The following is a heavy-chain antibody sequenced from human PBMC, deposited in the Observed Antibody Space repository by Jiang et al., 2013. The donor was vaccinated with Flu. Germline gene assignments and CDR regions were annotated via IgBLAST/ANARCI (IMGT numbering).Heavy chain of an antibody. V-gene: IGHV1-18*04. CDR2: ISAYNGNT. CDR3: VRDAPYYFGSGSYDNSGPYYHGMDV. D-gene: IGHD3-10*01. Sequence: GAEVKKPGASLKVSCKTSGYTFTNYGISWVRQAPGQGLEWMGWISAYNGNTDFAQKLQGRVTMTTDTSTSTAYMELRSLGSADTAVYYCVRDAPYYFGSGSYDNSGPYYHGMDVWGQGTTVTVSS. CDR1: GYTFTNYG. J-gene: IGHJ6*02.